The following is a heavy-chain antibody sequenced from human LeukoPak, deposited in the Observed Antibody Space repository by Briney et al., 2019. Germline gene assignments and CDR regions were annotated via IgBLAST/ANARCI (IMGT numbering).Heavy chain of an antibody. CDR2: IYTSGST. CDR1: GGSISSGGYS. Sequence: SETLSLTCAVSGGSISSGGYSWSWIRQPAGKGLEWIGRIYTSGSTNYNPSLKSRVTMSVDTSKNQFSLKLSSVTAADTAVYYCARVVISSWYWYFDLWGRGTLVTVSS. CDR3: ARVVISSWYWYFDL. J-gene: IGHJ2*01. V-gene: IGHV4-61*02. D-gene: IGHD6-13*01.